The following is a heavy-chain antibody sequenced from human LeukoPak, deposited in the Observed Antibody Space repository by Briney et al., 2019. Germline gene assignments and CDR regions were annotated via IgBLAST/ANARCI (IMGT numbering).Heavy chain of an antibody. CDR1: GFSFSDYA. CDR3: ARNKPITAFFGMDV. D-gene: IGHD6-6*01. Sequence: GRSLRLSCAASGFSFSDYALHWVRQAPGKGLEWVAVISYGGTKEYYADSVKGRFTISKDNSKNTLYLQMNSLRHEDTAVYYCARNKPITAFFGMDVWGQGTTVIVSS. CDR2: ISYGGTKE. J-gene: IGHJ6*02. V-gene: IGHV3-30*04.